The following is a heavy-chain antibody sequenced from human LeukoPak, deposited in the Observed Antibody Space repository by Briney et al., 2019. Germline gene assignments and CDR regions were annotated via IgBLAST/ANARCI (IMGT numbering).Heavy chain of an antibody. CDR1: GGAISKNSYY. J-gene: IGHJ4*02. Sequence: SGTLSLTCTVSGGAISKNSYYWGWIRQPPGKGLEWIGSISYSGSTYYNPSLTSRATISVDTSKNQFSLKLSSVTAADTAVYYCAGGITMVRVFDYWGQGTLVTVSS. D-gene: IGHD3-10*01. CDR3: AGGITMVRVFDY. V-gene: IGHV4-39*07. CDR2: ISYSGST.